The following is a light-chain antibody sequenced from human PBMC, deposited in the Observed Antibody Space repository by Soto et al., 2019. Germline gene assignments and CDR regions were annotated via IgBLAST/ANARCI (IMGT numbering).Light chain of an antibody. CDR1: SGHSSYA. CDR2: LNSDGSH. V-gene: IGLV4-69*01. J-gene: IGLJ3*02. CDR3: QTWGTGIPWV. Sequence: QSVLTQSPSASASLGAAVKLTCTLSSGHSSYAIAWHQQQPEKGPRDLMKLNSDGSHSKGDGIPDRFSGSSSGAERYLTISSLQSEDEADYYCQTWGTGIPWVFGGGTTVTVL.